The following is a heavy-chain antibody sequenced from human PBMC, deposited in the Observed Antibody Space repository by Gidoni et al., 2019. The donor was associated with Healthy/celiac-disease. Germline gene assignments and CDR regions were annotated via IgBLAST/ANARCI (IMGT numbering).Heavy chain of an antibody. CDR3: AHSMRYYESSGYPDAFDI. Sequence: QITLKESGPTLVNPTQPLTLTCTFSGFSLSTSGVGVGWIRQPPGKALEWLARIYWNDDKRSSPSLKSRLTITKDTAKNQVVLTMTNMDPVDTATYYWAHSMRYYESSGYPDAFDIWGQGTMVTVSS. CDR1: GFSLSTSGVG. V-gene: IGHV2-5*01. D-gene: IGHD3-22*01. J-gene: IGHJ3*02. CDR2: IYWNDDK.